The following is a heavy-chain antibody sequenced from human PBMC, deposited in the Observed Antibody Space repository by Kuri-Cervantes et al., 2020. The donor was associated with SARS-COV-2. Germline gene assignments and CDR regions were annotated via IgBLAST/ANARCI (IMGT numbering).Heavy chain of an antibody. J-gene: IGHJ4*02. Sequence: GESLKISCVASGFIFKDYAMGWVRQAPGKGLEWVSVISGSGRTIYYADTVKGRFTISRDNSKNTLYLQMNSLRAEDTAVYYCASHRSNYDRSFDYWGQGTLVTVSS. CDR2: ISGSGRTI. D-gene: IGHD4-11*01. CDR3: ASHRSNYDRSFDY. V-gene: IGHV3-23*01. CDR1: GFIFKDYA.